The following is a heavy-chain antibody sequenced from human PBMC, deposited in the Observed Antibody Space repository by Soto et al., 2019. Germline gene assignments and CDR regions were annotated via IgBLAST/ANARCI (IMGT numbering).Heavy chain of an antibody. V-gene: IGHV3-74*01. J-gene: IGHJ6*02. CDR1: GFTFSSYW. CDR3: AREKGFGFDYGDYYSYGMYL. D-gene: IGHD4-17*01. CDR2: INSDGSST. Sequence: GSLRLSCAASGFTFSSYWMHWVRQAPGKGLVWVSRINSDGSSTSYADSVKGRFTISRDNAKNTLYLQMNSLRAEDTAVYYCAREKGFGFDYGDYYSYGMYLGGQGTAVTVSS.